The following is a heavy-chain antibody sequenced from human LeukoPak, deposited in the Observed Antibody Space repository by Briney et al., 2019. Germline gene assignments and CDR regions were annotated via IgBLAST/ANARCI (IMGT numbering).Heavy chain of an antibody. J-gene: IGHJ4*02. V-gene: IGHV3-9*01. D-gene: IGHD3-22*01. CDR2: ISWNSGSI. CDR3: AMGYSSGYYRHYYFDY. CDR1: GFTFDDYA. Sequence: PGGSLRLSCAASGFTFDDYAMHWVRQAPGKGLEWVSGISWNSGSIGYADSVKGRFTISRDNAKNSLYLQMNSLRAEDTALYYCAMGYSSGYYRHYYFDYWGQGTLVTVSS.